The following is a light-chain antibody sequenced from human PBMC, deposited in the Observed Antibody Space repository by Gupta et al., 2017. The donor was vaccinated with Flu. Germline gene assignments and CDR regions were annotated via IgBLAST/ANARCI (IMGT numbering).Light chain of an antibody. CDR3: QQYYNWPPLT. V-gene: IGKV3-15*01. CDR2: GAS. Sequence: AWYQQRPGQAPRLLIFGASTRATGVPARFSGSGSETEFTLTISSLQSEDCAVYYCQQYYNWPPLTFGQGTKVEFK. J-gene: IGKJ1*01.